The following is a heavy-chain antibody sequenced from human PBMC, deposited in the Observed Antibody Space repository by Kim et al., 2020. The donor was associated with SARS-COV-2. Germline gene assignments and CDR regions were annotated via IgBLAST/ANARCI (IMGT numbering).Heavy chain of an antibody. Sequence: GVSLRLSCAASGFTFSSYGMHWVRQAPGKGLEWVAVIWYDGSNKYYADSVKGRFTISRDNSKNTLYLQMNSLRAEDTAVYYCARDTRDYYGMDVWGQGTTVTVSS. J-gene: IGHJ6*02. CDR2: IWYDGSNK. V-gene: IGHV3-33*01. CDR1: GFTFSSYG. CDR3: ARDTRDYYGMDV.